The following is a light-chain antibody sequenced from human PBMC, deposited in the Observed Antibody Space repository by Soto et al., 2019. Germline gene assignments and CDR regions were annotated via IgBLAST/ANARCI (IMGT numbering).Light chain of an antibody. Sequence: DIQMTQSPSTLSASVGDRVTITCRASQTINSWLAWYQQKPGKAPKLLIYTASTLKRGVPSRFSGSGSGTEFTLTISSLQPDDFATYYCQHYNSYSEAFGQGTKV. CDR1: QTINSW. V-gene: IGKV1-5*03. J-gene: IGKJ1*01. CDR2: TAS. CDR3: QHYNSYSEA.